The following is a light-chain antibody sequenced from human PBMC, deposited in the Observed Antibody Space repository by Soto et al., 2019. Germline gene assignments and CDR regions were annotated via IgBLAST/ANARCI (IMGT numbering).Light chain of an antibody. V-gene: IGKV1-39*01. CDR1: QSVSSY. J-gene: IGKJ2*01. Sequence: DIQMTQSPSSLSAYVGDRVTITCRASQSVSSYLNCYQQKPGKAPNLLISAASGLQSGVPSRFSGSGSGTDFTLTVSSLQPEDFATYYCQQSYTYPHTFGQGTKLEIK. CDR3: QQSYTYPHT. CDR2: AAS.